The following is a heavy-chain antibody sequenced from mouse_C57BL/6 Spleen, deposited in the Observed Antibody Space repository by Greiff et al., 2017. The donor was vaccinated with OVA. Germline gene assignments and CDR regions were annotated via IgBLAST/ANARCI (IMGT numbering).Heavy chain of an antibody. Sequence: VQLQQSGAELVKPGASVKLSCKASGYTFTEYTIHWVKQRSGQGLEWIGWFYPGSGSIKYNEKFKDKATLTADKSSSTVYMELSRLTSEDSAVYFCARHEDLHYGSRNWYVDVWGTGTTVTVSS. CDR3: ARHEDLHYGSRNWYVDV. V-gene: IGHV1-62-2*01. CDR2: FYPGSGSI. J-gene: IGHJ1*03. D-gene: IGHD1-1*01. CDR1: GYTFTEYT.